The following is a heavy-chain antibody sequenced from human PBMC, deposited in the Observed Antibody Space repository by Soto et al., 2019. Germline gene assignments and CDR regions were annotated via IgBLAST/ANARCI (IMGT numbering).Heavy chain of an antibody. Sequence: ASVKVSCKVSGYTLPELSMHWVRQAPGKGLEWMGGFDPEDGETIYAQKFQGRVTMTEDTSTDTAYMELSSLRSEDTAVYYCATGNLVVVAATNYFDYWGQGTLVTVSS. CDR2: FDPEDGET. D-gene: IGHD2-15*01. J-gene: IGHJ4*02. CDR3: ATGNLVVVAATNYFDY. CDR1: GYTLPELS. V-gene: IGHV1-24*01.